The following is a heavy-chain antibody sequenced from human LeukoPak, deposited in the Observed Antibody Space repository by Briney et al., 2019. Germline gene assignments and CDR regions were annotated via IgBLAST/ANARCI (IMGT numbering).Heavy chain of an antibody. Sequence: GGSLRLSCAASGFTFSSYGMHWVRQAPGKGLEWVAVISYDGSNKYYADSVKGRFTISRDNSKNTLYLQMNSLRAEDTAVYYCARDRSSIAAAPDYWGQGTLVTVSS. CDR2: ISYDGSNK. V-gene: IGHV3-30*19. D-gene: IGHD6-13*01. J-gene: IGHJ4*02. CDR3: ARDRSSIAAAPDY. CDR1: GFTFSSYG.